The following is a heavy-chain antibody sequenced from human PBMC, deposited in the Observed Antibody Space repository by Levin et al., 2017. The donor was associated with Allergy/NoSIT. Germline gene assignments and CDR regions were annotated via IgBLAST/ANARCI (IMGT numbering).Heavy chain of an antibody. CDR1: GGSISSYY. D-gene: IGHD6-19*01. J-gene: IGHJ1*01. Sequence: SETLSLTCTVSGGSISSYYWSWIRQPPGKGLEWIGYIYYSGSTNYNPSLKSRVTISVDTSKNQFSLKLSSVTAADTAVYYCAREGGDSSGWFRGIQHWGQGTLVTVSS. CDR2: IYYSGST. V-gene: IGHV4-59*01. CDR3: AREGGDSSGWFRGIQH.